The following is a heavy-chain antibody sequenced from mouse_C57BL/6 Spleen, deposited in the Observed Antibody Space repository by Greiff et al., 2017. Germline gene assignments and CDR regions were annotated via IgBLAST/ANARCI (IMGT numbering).Heavy chain of an antibody. Sequence: VQLQQSGPELVKPGASVKISCKASGYAFSSSWLNWVKQRPGKGLEWIGRIYPGDGDTNYNGKFKRKATLTADKSSSPAYMQLSSLTSEDSAVYCCARPFITTGGFAYWGQGTLVTVSA. CDR1: GYAFSSSW. J-gene: IGHJ3*01. D-gene: IGHD1-1*01. CDR2: IYPGDGDT. V-gene: IGHV1-82*01. CDR3: ARPFITTGGFAY.